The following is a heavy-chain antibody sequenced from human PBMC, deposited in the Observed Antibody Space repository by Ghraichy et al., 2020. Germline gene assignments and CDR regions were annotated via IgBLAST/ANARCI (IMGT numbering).Heavy chain of an antibody. J-gene: IGHJ4*02. CDR3: ARVYSSGWYPKD. CDR2: ISSSSSYI. Sequence: GGSLRLSCAASGFTFSSYSMNWVRQAPGKGLEWVSSISSSSSYIYYADSVKGRFTISRDNAKNSLYLQMNSLRAEDTAVYYCARVYSSGWYPKDWGQGTLVTVSS. V-gene: IGHV3-21*01. CDR1: GFTFSSYS. D-gene: IGHD6-19*01.